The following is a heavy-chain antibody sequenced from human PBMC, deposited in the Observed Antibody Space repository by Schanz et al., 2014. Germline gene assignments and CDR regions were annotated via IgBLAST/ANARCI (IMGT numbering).Heavy chain of an antibody. CDR2: IHHSGST. J-gene: IGHJ4*01. Sequence: QVQLQQWGAGLLKPSETLSLTCAVYGGSFSGYYWTWIRQPPGKGLEWIGEIHHSGSTNYNPSLKRGLPISMDTSKTQSSLKLSSVTAADTAVYYCARGEWSTSQFDYWGHGTLVTVSS. CDR3: ARGEWSTSQFDY. V-gene: IGHV4-34*01. D-gene: IGHD2-2*01. CDR1: GGSFSGYY.